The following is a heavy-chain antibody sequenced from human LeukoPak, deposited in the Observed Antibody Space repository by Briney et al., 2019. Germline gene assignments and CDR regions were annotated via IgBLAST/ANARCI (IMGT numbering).Heavy chain of an antibody. CDR1: GFTFSSYA. CDR3: AKKVSSWYGGEDGC. D-gene: IGHD6-13*01. Sequence: GGSLRLSCAASGFTFSSYAMSWVRQAPGKGLEWVSAISGSGGSTYYADSVKGRFTISRDNSKNTLYLQMNSLRAEDTAVYYCAKKVSSWYGGEDGCWGQGTLVTVSS. V-gene: IGHV3-23*01. CDR2: ISGSGGST. J-gene: IGHJ4*02.